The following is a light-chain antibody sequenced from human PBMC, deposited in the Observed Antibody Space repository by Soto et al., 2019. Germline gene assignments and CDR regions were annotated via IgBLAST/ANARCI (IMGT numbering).Light chain of an antibody. CDR2: RND. V-gene: IGLV1-47*01. CDR3: AAWDDSLSGAV. J-gene: IGLJ7*01. CDR1: RSNIRSNY. Sequence: QSVLTQPPSASGTPGQRVTISCSGSRSNIRSNYVYWYQQLPGTAPKLLIYRNDQRPSGVPDRFSGSKSGTSASLAISGLRSKDEADYYCAAWDDSLSGAVFGGGTQLTVL.